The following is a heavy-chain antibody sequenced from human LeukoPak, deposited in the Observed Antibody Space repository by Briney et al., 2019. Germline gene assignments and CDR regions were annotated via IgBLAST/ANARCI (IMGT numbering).Heavy chain of an antibody. CDR2: IYHSGST. CDR1: GYSISSGYY. V-gene: IGHV4-38-2*02. D-gene: IGHD5-12*01. J-gene: IGHJ3*02. Sequence: SETLSLTCTVSGYSISSGYYWGWIRQPPGEGLEWIGSIYHSGSTYYNPSLKSRVTISVDTSKNQFSLKLSSVTAADTAVYYCARSVGIVATIGAFDIWGQGTMVTVSS. CDR3: ARSVGIVATIGAFDI.